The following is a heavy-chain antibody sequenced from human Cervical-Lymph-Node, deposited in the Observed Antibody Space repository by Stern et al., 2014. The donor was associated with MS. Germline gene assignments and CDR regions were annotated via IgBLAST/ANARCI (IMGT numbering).Heavy chain of an antibody. CDR3: ARGEYDFWSGSPAEYFQH. CDR1: GFTFSSNW. Sequence: EVQLVESGGGLVQPGGSLRLSCAASGFTFSSNWMHWVRQTPGKGLVWVSRINRDGSTINYADSVKGRFTISRDNAKNTLYLQMNSLRAEDTAVYYCARGEYDFWSGSPAEYFQHWGQGTLVTVSS. D-gene: IGHD3-3*01. J-gene: IGHJ1*01. CDR2: INRDGSTI. V-gene: IGHV3-74*01.